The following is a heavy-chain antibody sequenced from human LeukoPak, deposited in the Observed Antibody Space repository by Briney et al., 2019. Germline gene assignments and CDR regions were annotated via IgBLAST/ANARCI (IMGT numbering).Heavy chain of an antibody. CDR1: GYTFTSYG. D-gene: IGHD6-6*01. J-gene: IGHJ4*02. CDR3: ARDLRYSSSSSPFYYFDY. Sequence: ASVKVSCKASGYTFTSYGISWVRQAPGQGLEWMGWISAYNDNTNYAQKLQGRVTMTTDTSTSTAYMELRSLRSDDTAVYYCARDLRYSSSSSPFYYFDYWGQGTLVTVSS. CDR2: ISAYNDNT. V-gene: IGHV1-18*01.